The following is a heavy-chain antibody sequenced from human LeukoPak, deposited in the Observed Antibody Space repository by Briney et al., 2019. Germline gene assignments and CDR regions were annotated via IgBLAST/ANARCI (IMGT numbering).Heavy chain of an antibody. D-gene: IGHD6-19*01. J-gene: IGHJ4*02. CDR2: IYSGGST. Sequence: GGSLRPSCAASGFTVSSNYMSWVRQAPGKGLEWVSVIYSGGSTYYADSVKGRFTISRDNSKNTLYLQMNCLRAEDTAVYSCARGLRYSTGWYYFDYWGQGTLVTVSS. CDR1: GFTVSSNY. CDR3: ARGLRYSTGWYYFDY. V-gene: IGHV3-53*01.